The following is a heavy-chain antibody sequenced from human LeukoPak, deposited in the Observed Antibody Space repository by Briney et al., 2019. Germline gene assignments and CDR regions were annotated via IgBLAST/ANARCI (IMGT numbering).Heavy chain of an antibody. CDR3: AIGGYYYDSSGYYRKKSFDY. D-gene: IGHD3-22*01. V-gene: IGHV1-18*01. CDR2: ISVYNDNT. Sequence: ASVKVSCKASGGTFSSYAISWVRQAPGQGLERLGWISVYNDNTNYAQKLQGRVTMTTDTSTSTAYMELRSLRSDDTAVYYCAIGGYYYDSSGYYRKKSFDYWGRGTLVTVSS. J-gene: IGHJ4*02. CDR1: GGTFSSYA.